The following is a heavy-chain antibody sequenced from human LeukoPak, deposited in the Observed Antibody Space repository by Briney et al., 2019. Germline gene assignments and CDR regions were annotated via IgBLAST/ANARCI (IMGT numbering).Heavy chain of an antibody. Sequence: ASVKVSCKASGYTFTSYGISWVRQAPGQGLEWMGWISAYNGNTNYAQKLQGRVTMTTDTSTSTAYMELRSLRSDDTAVYYCARGISSSWQMNYSFDYWGQGTLVTLSS. V-gene: IGHV1-18*01. D-gene: IGHD6-13*01. CDR3: ARGISSSWQMNYSFDY. CDR1: GYTFTSYG. J-gene: IGHJ4*02. CDR2: ISAYNGNT.